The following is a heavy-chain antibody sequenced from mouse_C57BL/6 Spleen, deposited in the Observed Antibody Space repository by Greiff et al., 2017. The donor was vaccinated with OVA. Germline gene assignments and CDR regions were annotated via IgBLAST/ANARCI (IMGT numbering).Heavy chain of an antibody. CDR1: GFTFSDYD. CDR2: ISNGGGSI. Sequence: EVKLVESGGGLVQPGGSLKLSCAASGFTFSDYDMYWVRQTPEKGLEWVAYISNGGGSIYYPDPVKGRFTIYRDNAKNTLYMQMCRLKTGQTAMYYAVRHAVYSDYVGYFDYWGQGTTLTVSS. J-gene: IGHJ2*01. D-gene: IGHD2-13*01. CDR3: VRHAVYSDYVGYFDY. V-gene: IGHV5-12*01.